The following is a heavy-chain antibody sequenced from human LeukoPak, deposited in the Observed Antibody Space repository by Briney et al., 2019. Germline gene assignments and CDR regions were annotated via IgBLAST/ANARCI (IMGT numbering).Heavy chain of an antibody. V-gene: IGHV4-34*01. D-gene: IGHD6-19*01. CDR2: INHSGST. CDR1: GGSFSGYY. J-gene: IGHJ4*02. CDR3: ARSSRYRSGWPY. Sequence: SETLSLTCAVYGGSFSGYYWRGIRQPPGKGLEWIGEINHSGSTNYNPSLKSRVTISVDTSKNQFSLKLSSVTAADTAVYYCARSSRYRSGWPYWGQGTLVTVSS.